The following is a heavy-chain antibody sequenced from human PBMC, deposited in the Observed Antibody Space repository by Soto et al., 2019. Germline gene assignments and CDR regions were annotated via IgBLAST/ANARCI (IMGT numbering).Heavy chain of an antibody. CDR1: GFTFSSYA. D-gene: IGHD6-19*01. V-gene: IGHV3-30-3*01. CDR3: ARAPIAVAGSYYFDF. J-gene: IGHJ4*02. Sequence: PGGSLRLSCAASGFTFSSYAMHWVRQAPGKGLEWVAVISYDGSNKYYADSVKGRFTVSRDNSTNTLYLQMNSLRAEDTAVYYCARAPIAVAGSYYFDFWGQGTLVTVSS. CDR2: ISYDGSNK.